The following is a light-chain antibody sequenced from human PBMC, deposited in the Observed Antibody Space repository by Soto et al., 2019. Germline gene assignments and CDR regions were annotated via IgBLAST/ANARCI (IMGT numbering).Light chain of an antibody. V-gene: IGKV3-20*01. CDR2: GAS. CDR1: RSVSSSY. CDR3: QQYGSSPPIT. Sequence: EIVLTQCPGTLSLSPGERATLSCRASRSVSSSYLAWYQQKPGQAPRLLIYGASSRATGIPDRFSGSGSGTDFTLTISRLEPEDFAVYYCQQYGSSPPITFGQGTRLEIK. J-gene: IGKJ5*01.